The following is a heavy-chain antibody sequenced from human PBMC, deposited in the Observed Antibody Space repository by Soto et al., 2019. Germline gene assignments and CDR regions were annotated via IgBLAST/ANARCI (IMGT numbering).Heavy chain of an antibody. CDR1: GYTFTSYD. Sequence: ASVKVSCKASGYTFTSYDINWVRQATGQGFEWMGWMNPNSGNTNYAQKLQGRVTMTTDTSTSTVYMELRSLRSDDTAVYYCARGGSGYNSLDYYFDYWGQGTLVTVSS. CDR3: ARGGSGYNSLDYYFDY. J-gene: IGHJ4*02. V-gene: IGHV1-8*01. CDR2: MNPNSGNT. D-gene: IGHD5-12*01.